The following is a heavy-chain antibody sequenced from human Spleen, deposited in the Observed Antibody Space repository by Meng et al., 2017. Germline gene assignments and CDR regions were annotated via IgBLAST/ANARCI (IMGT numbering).Heavy chain of an antibody. J-gene: IGHJ6*02. D-gene: IGHD6-13*01. CDR1: GGTFNNYA. V-gene: IGHV1-69*05. CDR2: IIPIFGTT. CDR3: ARGGQQLEYYYYGMDA. Sequence: SVKVSCKASGGTFNNYAISWVRQAPGQGLEWMGGIIPIFGTTNYAQKFLGRVTITTDESTTTAYMELSSLRSDDTAVYYCARGGQQLEYYYYGMDAWGQGTTVTVSS.